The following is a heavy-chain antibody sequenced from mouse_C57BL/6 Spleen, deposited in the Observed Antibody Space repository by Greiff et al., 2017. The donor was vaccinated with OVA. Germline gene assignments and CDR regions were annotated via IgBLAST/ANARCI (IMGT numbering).Heavy chain of an antibody. CDR2: IDPSDSET. V-gene: IGHV1-52*01. D-gene: IGHD2-4*01. CDR1: GYTFTSYW. J-gene: IGHJ2*01. Sequence: QVQLQQPGAELVRPGSSVKLSCKASGYTFTSYWMHWVKQRPIQGLEWIGNIDPSDSETHYNQKFKDKATLTVDKSSSTAYMQLSSLTSEDSAVYYCARGGTLRRPDCWGQGTTLTVSS. CDR3: ARGGTLRRPDC.